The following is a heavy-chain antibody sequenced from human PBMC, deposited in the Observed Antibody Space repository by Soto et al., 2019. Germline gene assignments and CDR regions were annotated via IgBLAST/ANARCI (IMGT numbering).Heavy chain of an antibody. Sequence: EVQLLESGGGLVQPGGSLRVSCAASGFTFSNYAKNWVRQAPGKGLEWVSAISGRGGATFYADSVKGRFTISRDNSKNTLYLQLNSLRADDTAVYHCAKGRSFSRDAFDIWGQGTVVTVSS. CDR3: AKGRSFSRDAFDI. CDR1: GFTFSNYA. V-gene: IGHV3-23*01. J-gene: IGHJ3*02. CDR2: ISGRGGAT.